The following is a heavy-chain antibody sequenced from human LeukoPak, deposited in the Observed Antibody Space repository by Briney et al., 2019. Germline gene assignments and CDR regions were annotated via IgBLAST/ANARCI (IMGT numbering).Heavy chain of an antibody. Sequence: GGSLRLSCAASGFTFSSYEMNWVRQAPGKGLEWVSYISSSGSTIYYADSVKGRFTISRDNAKNFLYLRMNSLRAEDTAVYYCARTYYDILTGYNPYFDYWGQGILVTVSS. CDR1: GFTFSSYE. J-gene: IGHJ4*02. CDR2: ISSSGSTI. V-gene: IGHV3-48*03. D-gene: IGHD3-9*01. CDR3: ARTYYDILTGYNPYFDY.